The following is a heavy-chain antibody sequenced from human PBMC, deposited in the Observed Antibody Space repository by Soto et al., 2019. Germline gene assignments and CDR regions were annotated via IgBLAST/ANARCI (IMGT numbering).Heavy chain of an antibody. Sequence: GGSLRLSCAASGFPFNSYGMHWVRQAPGKGLEWVAVISYDGSNKYYADSVKGRSTISRDNSKNTLYLQMNSLRAEDTAVYYCAKDRDLEYSYGYGSAVWGQGTTVAVSS. CDR2: ISYDGSNK. CDR3: AKDRDLEYSYGYGSAV. V-gene: IGHV3-30*18. J-gene: IGHJ6*02. D-gene: IGHD5-18*01. CDR1: GFPFNSYG.